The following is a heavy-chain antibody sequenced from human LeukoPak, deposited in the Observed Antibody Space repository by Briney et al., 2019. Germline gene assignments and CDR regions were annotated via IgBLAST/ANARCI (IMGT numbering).Heavy chain of an antibody. V-gene: IGHV3-23*01. D-gene: IGHD3-10*01. CDR2: ISGSGGST. J-gene: IGHJ4*02. CDR3: ARGPRRLYGSGSYYPFGLWHYFDY. Sequence: QTGGSLRLSCAASGFTFSSYAMSWVRQAPGKGLEWVSAISGSGGSTYYADSVKGRFTISRDNSKNTLYLQMNSLRAEDTAVYYCARGPRRLYGSGSYYPFGLWHYFDYWGQGTLVTVSS. CDR1: GFTFSSYA.